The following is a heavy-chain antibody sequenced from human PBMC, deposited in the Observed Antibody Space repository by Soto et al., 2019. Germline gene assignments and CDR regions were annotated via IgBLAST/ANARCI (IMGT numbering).Heavy chain of an antibody. CDR2: ISSSGST. D-gene: IGHD3-3*01. Sequence: QVQLQESGPGLVRPSETLSLTCTVSGDSISNYYWSWIRQPAGKGLEWIGRISSSGSTNYNPSLKSRIPMSIDTSEKQLSLNLRSVTAADTAVYYCARDSTILTRAMDVWGPGTTVTVSS. CDR1: GDSISNYY. V-gene: IGHV4-4*07. J-gene: IGHJ6*02. CDR3: ARDSTILTRAMDV.